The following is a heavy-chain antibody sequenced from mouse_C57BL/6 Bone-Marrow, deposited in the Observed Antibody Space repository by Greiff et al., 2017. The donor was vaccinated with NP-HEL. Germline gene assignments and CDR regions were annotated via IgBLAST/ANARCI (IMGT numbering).Heavy chain of an antibody. CDR3: ARSAQATEGFDY. CDR2: IYPRSGNT. V-gene: IGHV1-81*01. D-gene: IGHD3-2*02. J-gene: IGHJ2*01. Sequence: QVQLKESGAELARPGASVKLSCKASGYTFTSYGISWVKQRTGQGLEWIGEIYPRSGNTYYNEKFKGKATLTADKSSSTAYMELRSLTSEDSAVYFCARSAQATEGFDYWGQGTTLTVSS. CDR1: GYTFTSYG.